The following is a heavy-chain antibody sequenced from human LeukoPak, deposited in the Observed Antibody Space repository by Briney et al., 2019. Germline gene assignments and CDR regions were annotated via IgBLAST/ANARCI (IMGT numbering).Heavy chain of an antibody. CDR3: ARDVKPEIIVGATDAFDI. J-gene: IGHJ3*02. V-gene: IGHV3-21*01. CDR2: ISSSSSYT. Sequence: GGSLRLSCAASGFTFSSYSMNWVRQAPGKGLEWVSSISSSSSYTYYADSVKGRFTISRENAKNSLYLQMNSLRAEDTAVYYRARDVKPEIIVGATDAFDIWGQGTMVTVSS. D-gene: IGHD1-26*01. CDR1: GFTFSSYS.